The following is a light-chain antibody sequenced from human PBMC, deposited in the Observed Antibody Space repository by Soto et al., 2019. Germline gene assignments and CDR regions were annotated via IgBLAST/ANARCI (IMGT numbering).Light chain of an antibody. Sequence: EIVLTQSPGTLSLSPGERATLSCRASQSVSSSYLAWYQQKPGQAPRLLIYGASSRATGIPDRFSGSGSGTEFTLTISRLEPEDFALYYCQQYGSSPVAFGQGTEVEIK. CDR2: GAS. V-gene: IGKV3-20*01. CDR3: QQYGSSPVA. CDR1: QSVSSSY. J-gene: IGKJ1*01.